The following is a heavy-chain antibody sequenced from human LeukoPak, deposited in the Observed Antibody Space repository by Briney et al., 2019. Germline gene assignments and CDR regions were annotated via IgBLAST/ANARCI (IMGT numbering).Heavy chain of an antibody. V-gene: IGHV6-1*01. D-gene: IGHD3-3*01. Sequence: SQTLSLTCAISGDSVSSTSTGWNWIRQPPSRGLEWLGRTYYRSKWYNDYAVSVKSRITVNPDTSKNQISLQLNSVTPEDTAVYYCARGGGAFDIWGQGTMVTVSS. CDR2: TYYRSKWYN. CDR1: GDSVSSTSTG. J-gene: IGHJ3*02. CDR3: ARGGGAFDI.